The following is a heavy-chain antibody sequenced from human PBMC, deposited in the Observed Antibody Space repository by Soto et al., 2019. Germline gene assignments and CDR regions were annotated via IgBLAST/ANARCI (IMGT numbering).Heavy chain of an antibody. CDR2: IGSYSSYM. V-gene: IGHV3-21*01. J-gene: IGHJ3*02. D-gene: IGHD3-16*01. CDR1: GLSINSYT. Sequence: LRLSCAAAGLSINSYTMNWVRQAPGKGLEWVSSIGSYSSYMFYADSVKGRFTISRDNAKNSLYLQMNSLRAEDTAVYYCASPKGGAFDIWGQGTMVTVSS. CDR3: ASPKGGAFDI.